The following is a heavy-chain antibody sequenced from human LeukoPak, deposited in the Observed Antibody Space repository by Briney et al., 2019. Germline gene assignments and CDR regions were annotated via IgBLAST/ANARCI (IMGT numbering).Heavy chain of an antibody. CDR2: INHRGST. J-gene: IGHJ5*02. CDR1: GGSFSGYY. V-gene: IGHV4-34*01. CDR3: ARRSGSSGYYYANWFDP. D-gene: IGHD3-22*01. Sequence: PSETLSLTCAVYGGSFSGYYWSWIRQPPGKGLEWIGEINHRGSTNYNPSLKSRVTISVDTSKNQFSLKLSSVTAADTAVYYCARRSGSSGYYYANWFDPWGQGTLVTVSS.